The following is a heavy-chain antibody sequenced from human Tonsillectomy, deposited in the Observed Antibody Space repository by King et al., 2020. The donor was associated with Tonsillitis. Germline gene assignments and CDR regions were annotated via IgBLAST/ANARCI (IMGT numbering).Heavy chain of an antibody. CDR2: IRYDGSNK. V-gene: IGHV3-30*02. CDR1: GFTFSSYG. CDR3: AIMLGEGSGDSFAY. D-gene: IGHD6-19*01. Sequence: VQLVESGGGVVQPGGSLRLSCAASGFTFSSYGMHWVRQAPGKGLEWVAFIRYDGSNKYYADSVKGRFTISRDNSKNTLYLQMNSLRAEDTAVYYCAIMLGEGSGDSFAYWGQGTLVTVSS. J-gene: IGHJ4*02.